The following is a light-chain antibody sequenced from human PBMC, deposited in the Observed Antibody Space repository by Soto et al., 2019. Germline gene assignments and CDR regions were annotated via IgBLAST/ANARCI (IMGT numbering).Light chain of an antibody. CDR2: GAS. J-gene: IGKJ1*01. Sequence: EIVMTQSPATLSVSPGERATLSCRASQGVNTNIAWYQQKPGQVPRLLIYGASTRATGIPARFSGSGSGTEFTLTISSLQSEDFAVYYCQQYNNWPPWTFGQGTKVDIK. CDR3: QQYNNWPPWT. CDR1: QGVNTN. V-gene: IGKV3-15*01.